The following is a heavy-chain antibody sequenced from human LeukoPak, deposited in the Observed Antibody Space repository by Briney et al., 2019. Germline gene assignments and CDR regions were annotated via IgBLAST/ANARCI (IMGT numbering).Heavy chain of an antibody. D-gene: IGHD2-21*02. CDR2: INPNSGGT. CDR1: GYTLTSYA. Sequence: GASVKVSCKAFGYTLTSYAMNWVRQAPGQGLEWMGWINPNSGGTNYAQKFQGRVTMTRDTSISTAYMELSRLRSDDTAVYYCARDMVTSFDYWGQGTLVTVSS. CDR3: ARDMVTSFDY. J-gene: IGHJ4*02. V-gene: IGHV1-2*02.